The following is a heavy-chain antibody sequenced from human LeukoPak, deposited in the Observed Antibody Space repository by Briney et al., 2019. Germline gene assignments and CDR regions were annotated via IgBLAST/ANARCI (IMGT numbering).Heavy chain of an antibody. D-gene: IGHD3-22*01. CDR1: GFTVSSNY. Sequence: QPGGSLRLSCAASGFTVSSNYMNWVRQAPGKGLEWVSVIYSGGSTYYADSVKGRFTISRDNSKNTLYLQMNNLRAEDTALYYCAKDFDSYYDSTGYGASFSYWGQGTLVTVSS. V-gene: IGHV3-53*01. CDR3: AKDFDSYYDSTGYGASFSY. J-gene: IGHJ4*02. CDR2: IYSGGST.